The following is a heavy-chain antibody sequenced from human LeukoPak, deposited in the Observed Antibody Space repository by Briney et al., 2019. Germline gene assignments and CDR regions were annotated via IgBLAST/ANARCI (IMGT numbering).Heavy chain of an antibody. D-gene: IGHD1-26*01. J-gene: IGHJ6*03. CDR3: ARATARYMDV. Sequence: PSETLSLTCSLSGGSVSNRSYYWGWVRQPPGKGLEWIGFVHYSGITHYNLSLKSQVSISADTSNKLFSLRLTSVTAKDTAIYFCARATARYMDVWGTGITVTVSS. CDR2: VHYSGIT. CDR1: GGSVSNRSYY. V-gene: IGHV4-39*01.